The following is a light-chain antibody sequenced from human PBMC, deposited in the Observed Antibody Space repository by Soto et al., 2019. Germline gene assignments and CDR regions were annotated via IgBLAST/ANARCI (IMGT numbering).Light chain of an antibody. CDR1: QSISSY. J-gene: IGKJ5*01. CDR2: AAS. V-gene: IGKV1-39*01. CDR3: QQSYSTPIT. Sequence: DIQMTQSPSSLSASVGDRVTITCRASQSISSYLNWYQQKPGTAPKLLIFAASSLPSRVPSRFSGSGSGTDVTLTISSLQPEDFATYFCQQSYSTPITFGQGTRLEIK.